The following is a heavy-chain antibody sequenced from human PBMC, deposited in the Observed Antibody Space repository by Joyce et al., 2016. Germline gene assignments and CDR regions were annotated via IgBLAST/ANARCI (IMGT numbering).Heavy chain of an antibody. D-gene: IGHD5-24*01. V-gene: IGHV4-4*02. CDR3: ARVHNFYYYMDV. CDR2: IYQKGDS. J-gene: IGHJ6*03. CDR1: GDSISGNHW. Sequence: QVQLQESGPRLVKPSGTLSLTCTVFGDSISGNHWWVWVRQSPGKGLEWIVDIYQKGDSNYLPSLKNRVTISLDKSRNYFSLKLNSGTAADTAIYYCARVHNFYYYMDVWGKGTTVTVSS.